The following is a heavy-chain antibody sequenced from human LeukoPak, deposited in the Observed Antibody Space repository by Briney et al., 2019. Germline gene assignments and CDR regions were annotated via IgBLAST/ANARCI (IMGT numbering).Heavy chain of an antibody. CDR3: ASKGYYYGSGNNFDY. CDR1: GGSISSSSYY. CDR2: IYYSGST. Sequence: SETLSLTCTVSGGSISSSSYYWGWIRQPPGKGLEWIGSIYYSGSTYYNPSLKSRVTISVDTSKNQFSLKLSSVTAADTAVYYCASKGYYYGSGNNFDYWGQGTLVTVSS. V-gene: IGHV4-39*07. D-gene: IGHD3-10*01. J-gene: IGHJ4*02.